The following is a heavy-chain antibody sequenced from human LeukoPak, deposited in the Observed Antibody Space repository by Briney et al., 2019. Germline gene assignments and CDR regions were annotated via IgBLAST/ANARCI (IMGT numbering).Heavy chain of an antibody. J-gene: IGHJ6*02. D-gene: IGHD3-10*01. Sequence: PGGSLRLSCAASGFTFSSYEMNWVRQAPGKGLEWVSYISSSGSPIYYADSVEGRFTISRDNAKNSLYLQMNSLRAEDTAVYYCASPQGYYDGSGSYYTDYGMDVWGQGTTVTVSS. CDR2: ISSSGSPI. V-gene: IGHV3-48*03. CDR3: ASPQGYYDGSGSYYTDYGMDV. CDR1: GFTFSSYE.